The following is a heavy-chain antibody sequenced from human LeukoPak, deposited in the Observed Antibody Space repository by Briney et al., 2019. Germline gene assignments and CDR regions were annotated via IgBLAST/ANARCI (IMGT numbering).Heavy chain of an antibody. V-gene: IGHV3-9*01. CDR1: GFTFDDYA. J-gene: IGHJ5*02. CDR3: VKDVGTVTTGGGWFDP. D-gene: IGHD4-17*01. Sequence: PGGSLRLSCAASGFTFDDYAMHWVRQAPGKGLEWVSGISWNSGSIDYADSVKGRFTISRDNAKNSLYLQIKSLTVEDTALYYCVKDVGTVTTGGGWFDPWGQGTLVTVSS. CDR2: ISWNSGSI.